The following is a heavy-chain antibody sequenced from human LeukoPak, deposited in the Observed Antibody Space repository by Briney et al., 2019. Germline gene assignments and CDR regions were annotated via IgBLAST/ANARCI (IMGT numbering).Heavy chain of an antibody. D-gene: IGHD5-24*01. Sequence: GSLRLSCATSGFTFSNAWMSWIRQPPGKGLEWIGEINHSGSTNYNPSLKSRVTISVDTSKNQFSLKLSSVTAADTAVYYCARGQDGYRATGDWGQGTLVTVSS. CDR1: GFTFSNAW. J-gene: IGHJ4*02. V-gene: IGHV4-34*01. CDR3: ARGQDGYRATGD. CDR2: INHSGST.